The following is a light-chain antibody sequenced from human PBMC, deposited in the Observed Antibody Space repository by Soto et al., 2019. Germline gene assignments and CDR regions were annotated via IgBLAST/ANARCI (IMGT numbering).Light chain of an antibody. V-gene: IGKV2-28*01. CDR1: QSLLHSNGYNY. J-gene: IGKJ1*01. CDR2: LGS. CDR3: MQALQIRVE. Sequence: DSVMTQFPLSLSVTPGEPASISCRSSQSLLHSNGYNYVDWYVQKPGQSPQLLIYLGSNRASGVPDRFSGSGSGTDFTLKISRVEGEDVGVYYCMQALQIRVEFGQGTKVEIK.